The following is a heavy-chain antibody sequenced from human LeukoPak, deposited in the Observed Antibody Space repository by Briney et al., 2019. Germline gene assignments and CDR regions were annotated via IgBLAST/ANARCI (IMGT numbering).Heavy chain of an antibody. CDR2: IYSGGST. Sequence: GGSLRLSCAASGFTVSSNYMSWVRQAPGKGLEWVSVIYSGGSTYYADSAKGRFTISRDNSKNTLYLQMNSLRAEDTAVYYCARILRSYDSSGYYYGAFDIWGQGTMVTVSS. V-gene: IGHV3-53*01. J-gene: IGHJ3*02. CDR3: ARILRSYDSSGYYYGAFDI. CDR1: GFTVSSNY. D-gene: IGHD3-22*01.